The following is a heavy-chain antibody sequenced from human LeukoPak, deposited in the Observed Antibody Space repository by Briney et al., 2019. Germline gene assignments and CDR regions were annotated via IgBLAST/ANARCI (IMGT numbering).Heavy chain of an antibody. J-gene: IGHJ4*01. CDR3: ARAKSSSGLDY. CDR2: LSTNNGNT. D-gene: IGHD6-19*01. Sequence: ASVKVSCKASGYTFNTYGITWVRLAPGQGLEWMGWLSTNNGNTNYAQKLQGRVTMTSDRFTRTAYMELRSMTSDDTAVYYCARAKSSSGLDYLGQGTPVTVSS. CDR1: GYTFNTYG. V-gene: IGHV1-18*01.